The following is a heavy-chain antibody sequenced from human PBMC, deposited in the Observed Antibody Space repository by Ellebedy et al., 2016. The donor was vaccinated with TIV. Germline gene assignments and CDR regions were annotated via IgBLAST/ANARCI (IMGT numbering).Heavy chain of an antibody. Sequence: AASVKVSCKGFGYTFSDNYIHWVRQAPGQGLEWMAWINPNTGATNYAENFQGRVTMTRDASLSTVYMELSRLTGDDTAVYYCARAGFDGTYAGIDYWGQGTLVTVSS. CDR2: INPNTGAT. CDR1: GYTFSDNY. V-gene: IGHV1-2*02. J-gene: IGHJ4*02. CDR3: ARAGFDGTYAGIDY. D-gene: IGHD1-26*01.